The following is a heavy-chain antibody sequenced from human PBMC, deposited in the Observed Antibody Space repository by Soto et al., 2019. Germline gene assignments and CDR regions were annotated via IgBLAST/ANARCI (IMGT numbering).Heavy chain of an antibody. CDR3: ARLYSSSSFCMDV. V-gene: IGHV5-51*01. Sequence: GESLKISCKGSGYSFTSYWIGWVRQMPGKGLEWMGIIYPGDSDTRYSPSFQGQVTISADKSISTAYLQWSSLKASDTATYYCARLYSSSSFCMDVWGQGTTVTVSS. CDR2: IYPGDSDT. D-gene: IGHD6-6*01. CDR1: GYSFTSYW. J-gene: IGHJ6*02.